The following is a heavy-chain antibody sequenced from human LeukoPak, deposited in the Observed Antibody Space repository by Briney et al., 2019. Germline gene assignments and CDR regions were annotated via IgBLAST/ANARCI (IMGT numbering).Heavy chain of an antibody. CDR1: GGSVSGQH. CDR3: ARLLRKGNTGYYHDP. Sequence: SETLSLTCTVTGGSVSGQHWSWIRQPPGQGLEWIGYLYSSGSTNYNPSLKSRVTMSVDTSRNQFSLRLNSVTVADTAVYYCARLLRKGNTGYYHDPWGQGILVTVSS. D-gene: IGHD3-22*01. J-gene: IGHJ5*02. CDR2: LYSSGST. V-gene: IGHV4-59*08.